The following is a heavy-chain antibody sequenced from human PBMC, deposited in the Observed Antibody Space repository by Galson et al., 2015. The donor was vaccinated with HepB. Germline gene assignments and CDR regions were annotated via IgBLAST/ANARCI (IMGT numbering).Heavy chain of an antibody. CDR3: ARETGSGRGRGDY. CDR2: ISYDGTNT. D-gene: IGHD3-10*01. CDR1: GFIFSDYV. Sequence: SGFIFSDYVFHWVRQAPGKGLEWLTVISYDGTNTYYADSVKGRFTISRDNSNNTLYLQMDSMTPDDTATYYCARETGSGRGRGDYWGQGTLVTVSS. J-gene: IGHJ4*02. V-gene: IGHV3-30*04.